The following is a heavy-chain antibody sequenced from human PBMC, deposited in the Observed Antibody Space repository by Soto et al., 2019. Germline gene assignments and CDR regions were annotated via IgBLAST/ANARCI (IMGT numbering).Heavy chain of an antibody. CDR2: IWYDGSNK. CDR1: GFTFSSYG. CDR3: AKYYYDSSGYYSKTDY. D-gene: IGHD3-22*01. J-gene: IGHJ4*02. V-gene: IGHV3-33*06. Sequence: PGGSLRLPCAASGFTFSSYGMHWVRQAPGKGLEWVAVIWYDGSNKYYADSVKGRFTISRDNSKNTLYLQMNSLRAEDTAVYYCAKYYYDSSGYYSKTDYWGQGTLVTVSS.